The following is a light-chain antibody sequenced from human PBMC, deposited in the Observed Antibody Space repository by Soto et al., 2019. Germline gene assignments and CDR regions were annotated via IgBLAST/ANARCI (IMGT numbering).Light chain of an antibody. V-gene: IGKV3-20*01. CDR2: GVY. Sequence: EIVLTQSPGTLSLSPGERATLSCRASQSVRSSYLAWSQQKLGQAPRLLIYGVYNRATGIPDRFSGSRSGTDFTLTISRLESEDFAVYYWQQFGTSPRTFGQGTKVEIK. CDR1: QSVRSSY. CDR3: QQFGTSPRT. J-gene: IGKJ1*01.